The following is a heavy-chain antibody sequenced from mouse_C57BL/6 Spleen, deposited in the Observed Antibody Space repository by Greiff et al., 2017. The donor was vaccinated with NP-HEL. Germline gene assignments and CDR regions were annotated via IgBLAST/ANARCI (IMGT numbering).Heavy chain of an antibody. V-gene: IGHV14-1*01. Sequence: EVQLQQSGAELVRPGASVKLSCTASGFNIKDYYMHWVKQRPEQGLEWIGRIDPEDGDTEYAPKFHGKANMTADTSSNTAYLQLSSLTSEDTAVYYCTTTFLTTVEGVDYWGQGTTLTVSS. CDR1: GFNIKDYY. CDR3: TTTFLTTVEGVDY. J-gene: IGHJ2*01. CDR2: IDPEDGDT. D-gene: IGHD1-1*01.